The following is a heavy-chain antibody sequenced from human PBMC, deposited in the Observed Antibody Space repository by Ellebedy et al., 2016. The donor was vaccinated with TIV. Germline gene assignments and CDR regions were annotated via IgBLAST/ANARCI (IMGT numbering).Heavy chain of an antibody. CDR2: ISSDGSGT. J-gene: IGHJ4*02. D-gene: IGHD3-22*01. Sequence: GGSLRLSCAASGFTFSAFAMHWVRQATGKGLEWLSVISSDGSGTYHADSVKARFTITRDNSKNTLYLQMNRLRTDDTAVYFCAKGSSSGFNYDRVGFEYWGQGTLVTVSS. CDR1: GFTFSAFA. V-gene: IGHV3-23*01. CDR3: AKGSSSGFNYDRVGFEY.